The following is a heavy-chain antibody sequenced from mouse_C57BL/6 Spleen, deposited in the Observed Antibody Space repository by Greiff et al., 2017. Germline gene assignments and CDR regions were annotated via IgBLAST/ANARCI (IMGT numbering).Heavy chain of an antibody. V-gene: IGHV5-6*01. Sequence: EVQRVESGGDLVKPGGSLKLSCAASGFTFSSYGMSWVRQTPDKRLEWVATISSGGSYTYYPDSVKGRFTISRDNAKNTLYLQMSSLQSEDTAMYYCAGDSYYYGSSYLDYWGQGTTLTVSS. CDR2: ISSGGSYT. CDR3: AGDSYYYGSSYLDY. J-gene: IGHJ2*01. D-gene: IGHD1-1*01. CDR1: GFTFSSYG.